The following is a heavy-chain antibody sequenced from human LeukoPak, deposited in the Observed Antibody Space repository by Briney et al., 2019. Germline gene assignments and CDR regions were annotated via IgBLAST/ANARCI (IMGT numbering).Heavy chain of an antibody. CDR3: AKWGDYDILTGYYVSDF. J-gene: IGHJ4*02. Sequence: AGGSLRLSCAASGFIFRNYAMSWVRQAPGKGLEWVSALTGSGDTTYYADSVKGRFTISRDNSKNTLYVEMNTLRAEDTAVYYCAKWGDYDILTGYYVSDFWGQGTLVTVSS. D-gene: IGHD3-9*01. V-gene: IGHV3-23*01. CDR1: GFIFRNYA. CDR2: LTGSGDTT.